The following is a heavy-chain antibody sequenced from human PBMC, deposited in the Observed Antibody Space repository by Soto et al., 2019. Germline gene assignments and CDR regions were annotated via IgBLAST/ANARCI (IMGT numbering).Heavy chain of an antibody. Sequence: EVQLVESGGGLVQPGGSLRLSCEASGFTFSNYWFHWVRQAPGKGLVWVSRTNQHGTIIDYADFAKGRFTISRDNAKNLLYQKMNGRRAGDVVVYYCTRGGGGGGGFWGQGTLVTVSS. CDR1: GFTFSNYW. CDR3: TRGGGGGGGF. V-gene: IGHV3-74*01. J-gene: IGHJ4*02. D-gene: IGHD3-16*01. CDR2: TNQHGTII.